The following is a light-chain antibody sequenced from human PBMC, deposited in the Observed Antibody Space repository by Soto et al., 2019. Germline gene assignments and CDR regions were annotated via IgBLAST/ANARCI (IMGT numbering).Light chain of an antibody. J-gene: IGLJ1*01. Sequence: QLVLTQPPSASGTPGQRVTIFCSGSSSNIGSNYVYWYQQLPGTAPKLLIYSNNQRPSGVPDRFSGSKSGTSASLAISGLRSEDEADYYCAAWDDSLSGFYVFGTGTKLTVL. V-gene: IGLV1-47*02. CDR2: SNN. CDR1: SSNIGSNY. CDR3: AAWDDSLSGFYV.